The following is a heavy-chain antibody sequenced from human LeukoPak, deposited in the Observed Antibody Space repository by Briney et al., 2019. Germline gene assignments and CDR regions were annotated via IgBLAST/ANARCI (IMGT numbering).Heavy chain of an antibody. J-gene: IGHJ4*02. CDR2: ISGSGGST. Sequence: GGSLRLSCAASGLTFSSYAMSWVRQAPGKGLEWVSAISGSGGSTYYADSVKGRFTISRDNSKNTLYLQMNSLRAEDTAVYYCAKDLRCSSTSCYPYWGQGTLVTVSS. CDR3: AKDLRCSSTSCYPY. CDR1: GLTFSSYA. D-gene: IGHD2-2*01. V-gene: IGHV3-23*01.